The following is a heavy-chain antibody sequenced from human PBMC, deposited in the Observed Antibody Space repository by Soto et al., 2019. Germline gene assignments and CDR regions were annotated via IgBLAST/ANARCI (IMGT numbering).Heavy chain of an antibody. CDR2: TRNKASSYTT. CDR1: GFGFSDYY. J-gene: IGHJ5*02. CDR3: TTALPIVVVVAATHEDNWFDP. V-gene: IGHV3-72*01. D-gene: IGHD2-15*01. Sequence: GSLRLSCAASGFGFSDYYINWVRQAPGKGLEWVGRTRNKASSYTTDYAAFVKGRFTISRDDSKNLIYLQMNSLKTEDTAVYYCTTALPIVVVVAATHEDNWFDPWGQGTLVTVSS.